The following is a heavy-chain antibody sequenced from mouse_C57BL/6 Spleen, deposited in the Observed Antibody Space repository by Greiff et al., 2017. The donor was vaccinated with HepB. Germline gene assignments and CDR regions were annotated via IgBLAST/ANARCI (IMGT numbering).Heavy chain of an antibody. Sequence: EVQRVESGPGMVKPSQSLSLTCTVTGYSITSGYDWHWIRHFPGNKLEWMGYISYSGSTNYNPSLKSRISITHDTSKNHFFLKLNSVTTEDTATYYCARAGDYDNAWFAYWGQGTLVTVSA. CDR2: ISYSGST. J-gene: IGHJ3*01. V-gene: IGHV3-1*01. D-gene: IGHD2-4*01. CDR3: ARAGDYDNAWFAY. CDR1: GYSITSGYD.